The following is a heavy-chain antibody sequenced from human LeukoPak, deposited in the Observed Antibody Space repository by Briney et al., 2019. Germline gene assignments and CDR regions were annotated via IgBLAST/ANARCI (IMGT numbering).Heavy chain of an antibody. CDR1: GFTFSNYS. CDR2: ISSSSSYI. Sequence: GGSLRLSCAASGFTFSNYSMNWVRQAPGKGLEWVSSISSSSSYIYYADSVKGRFTISRDNAKNSLYLQMNSLRAEDTAVYYCASYQECYYYMDVWGKGTTVTVSS. D-gene: IGHD3-3*01. V-gene: IGHV3-21*01. J-gene: IGHJ6*03. CDR3: ASYQECYYYMDV.